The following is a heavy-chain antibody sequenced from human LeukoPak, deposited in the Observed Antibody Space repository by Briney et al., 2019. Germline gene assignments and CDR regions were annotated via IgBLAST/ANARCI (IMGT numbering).Heavy chain of an antibody. J-gene: IGHJ4*02. CDR3: ASKVVPAAPYDY. D-gene: IGHD2-2*01. Sequence: PGGSLRLSCVASGFIFSDFDMHWVRQAPGKGLEWVSAISGSGGSTYYADSVKGRFTISRDNSKNTLYLQMNSLRAEDTAVYYCASKVVPAAPYDYWGQGTLVTVSS. CDR1: GFIFSDFD. V-gene: IGHV3-23*01. CDR2: ISGSGGST.